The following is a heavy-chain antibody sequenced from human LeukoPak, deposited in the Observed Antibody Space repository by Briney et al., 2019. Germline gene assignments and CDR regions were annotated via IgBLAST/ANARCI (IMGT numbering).Heavy chain of an antibody. D-gene: IGHD6-19*01. Sequence: GGSLRLSCAASGITFSGAWMHWVRQAPGKGLVWVSRINDDGSFRRYANSVKGRFTISRDNAKNTLFLQMDSLRAEDTAVYYCARWTYSSGSERNFDYWGQGTPVTVSS. CDR3: ARWTYSSGSERNFDY. J-gene: IGHJ4*02. CDR2: INDDGSFR. V-gene: IGHV3-74*01. CDR1: GITFSGAW.